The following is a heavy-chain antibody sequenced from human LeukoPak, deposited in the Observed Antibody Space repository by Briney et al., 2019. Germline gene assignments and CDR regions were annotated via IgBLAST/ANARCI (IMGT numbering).Heavy chain of an antibody. D-gene: IGHD2-2*01. J-gene: IGHJ4*02. CDR2: INSDGSST. CDR3: ARAIGYCSSTSCIYYFDY. CDR1: GFTFSSYW. V-gene: IGHV3-74*01. Sequence: HPGGSLRLSCAASGFTFSSYWMHWVRQAPGKGLVWVSRINSDGSSTSYADSVKGRFTISRDNAKNTLYLQMNSLRAEDTAVYYCARAIGYCSSTSCIYYFDYWGQGTLVTVSP.